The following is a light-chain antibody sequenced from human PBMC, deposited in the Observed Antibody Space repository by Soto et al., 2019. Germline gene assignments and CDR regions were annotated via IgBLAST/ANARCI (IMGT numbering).Light chain of an antibody. Sequence: DIQMTQSPSALSASVGDRVTVTCRASQSISRWLAWFQQKPGKAPKLLIYDASTLESGVSSRFSGSGSGTEFTLTISSLQPDDFAVYYCQQYGRTFGQGTKVEIK. CDR1: QSISRW. J-gene: IGKJ1*01. CDR2: DAS. CDR3: QQYGRT. V-gene: IGKV1-5*01.